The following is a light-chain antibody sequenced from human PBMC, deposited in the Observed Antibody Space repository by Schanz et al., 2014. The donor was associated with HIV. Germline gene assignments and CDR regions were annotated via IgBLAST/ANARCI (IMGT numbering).Light chain of an antibody. Sequence: ETVLTQSPGSLSLSPGDRATLSCRASQSLTTNYLAWYQQKLGQAPRLLIYGASSRATGVPARFSGSGSGAEFTLTISSLQSEDFAVYYCQQYNNWPRTFGPGTKVEI. CDR2: GAS. CDR3: QQYNNWPRT. V-gene: IGKV3-15*01. CDR1: QSLTTN. J-gene: IGKJ1*01.